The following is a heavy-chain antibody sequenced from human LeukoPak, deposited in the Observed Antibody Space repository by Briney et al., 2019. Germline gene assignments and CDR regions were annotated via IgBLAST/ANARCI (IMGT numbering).Heavy chain of an antibody. J-gene: IGHJ4*02. CDR3: ARDRDSSYYDSSGDRFDY. V-gene: IGHV3-7*03. CDR2: INQGGSEK. Sequence: GGSLRLSCTASGFTFNSHWMGWVRQAPGKGLEWLANINQGGSEKYYVDSVKGRFTISRDNAKNSLYLQMNSLRAEDTAVYYCARDRDSSYYDSSGDRFDYWGQGTLVTVSS. CDR1: GFTFNSHW. D-gene: IGHD3-22*01.